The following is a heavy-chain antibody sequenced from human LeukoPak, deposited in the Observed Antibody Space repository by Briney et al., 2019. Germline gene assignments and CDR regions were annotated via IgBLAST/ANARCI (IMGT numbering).Heavy chain of an antibody. V-gene: IGHV1-2*06. Sequence: GASVKVSCKASGYTFTGYYMHWVRQAPGQGLEWMGRINPNSGGTNYAQKFQGRVTMTRDTSISTAYMELSRLRSDDTAVYYCARDRTGTDAFDIWGQGTMVTVSS. J-gene: IGHJ3*02. CDR2: INPNSGGT. CDR3: ARDRTGTDAFDI. D-gene: IGHD7-27*01. CDR1: GYTFTGYY.